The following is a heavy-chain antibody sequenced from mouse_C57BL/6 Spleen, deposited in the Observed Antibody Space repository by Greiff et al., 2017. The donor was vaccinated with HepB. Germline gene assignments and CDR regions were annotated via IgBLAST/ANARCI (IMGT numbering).Heavy chain of an antibody. D-gene: IGHD1-1*01. V-gene: IGHV1-82*01. Sequence: QVQLQQSGPELVKPGASVKISCKASGYAFSSSWMNWVKQRPGKGLEWIGRIYPGDGDTNYNGKFKGKATLTADKSSSTAYMQLSSLTSEDSAVYFCARNLPYYGSSSIDYWGQGTTLTVSS. CDR1: GYAFSSSW. CDR2: IYPGDGDT. J-gene: IGHJ2*01. CDR3: ARNLPYYGSSSIDY.